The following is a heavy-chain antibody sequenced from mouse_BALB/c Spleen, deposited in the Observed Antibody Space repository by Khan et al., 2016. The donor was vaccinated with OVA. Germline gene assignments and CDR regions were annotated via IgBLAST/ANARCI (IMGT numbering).Heavy chain of an antibody. CDR2: IYYSGTV. CDR3: ARDYGSLYWYFDV. D-gene: IGHD1-1*01. V-gene: IGHV3-5*02. CDR1: GISITSGNYR. J-gene: IGHJ1*01. Sequence: VQLQQSGPGLVKPSQTVSLTCTVTGISITSGNYRWSWIRQFPGNKLEWIGNIYYSGTVTYHPSLTRRTTITRDTSKNQFFLEMNSLTAEDTATYYCARDYGSLYWYFDVWGAGTTVTVSS.